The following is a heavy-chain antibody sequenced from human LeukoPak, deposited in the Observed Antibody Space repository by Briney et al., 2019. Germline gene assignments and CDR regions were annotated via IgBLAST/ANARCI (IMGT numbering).Heavy chain of an antibody. CDR2: ISGGGGAT. CDR1: TFSFSRYP. Sequence: GGSLRLSCAASTFSFSRYPMGWVRQAPGKGLEWVSGISGGGGATYSADSVKGRFTISRDNSKNTMYLQMKSLRVEDTALYYCATISGNFDYLDYWGQGTLVTVST. J-gene: IGHJ4*02. CDR3: ATISGNFDYLDY. D-gene: IGHD1-26*01. V-gene: IGHV3-23*01.